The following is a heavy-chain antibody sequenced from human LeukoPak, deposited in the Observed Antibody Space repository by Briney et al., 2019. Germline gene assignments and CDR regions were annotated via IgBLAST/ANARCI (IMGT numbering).Heavy chain of an antibody. J-gene: IGHJ4*02. D-gene: IGHD1-26*01. V-gene: IGHV3-21*01. CDR2: ITLSSSYI. Sequence: PGGSLRLSCAASGFTFSSYTKNWVRQAPGKGLEWVSSITLSSSYIYYVDSVKGRFTISRDNAKNSLYLQMNSLRAEDTAVYYCARGSVGEFDYWGQGTLVTVSS. CDR3: ARGSVGEFDY. CDR1: GFTFSSYT.